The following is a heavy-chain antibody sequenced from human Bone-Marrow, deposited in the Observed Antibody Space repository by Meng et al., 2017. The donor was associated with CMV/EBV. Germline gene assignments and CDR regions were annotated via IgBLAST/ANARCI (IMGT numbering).Heavy chain of an antibody. CDR2: IIPIFGTA. D-gene: IGHD4-17*01. CDR1: GYTFTSYA. V-gene: IGHV1-69*05. J-gene: IGHJ5*02. Sequence: SVKVSCKASGYTFTSYAISWVRQAPGQGLEWMGGIIPIFGTANYAQKFQGRVTITTDESTSTAYMELSSLRSEDTAVYYCARGLNEFPTGDYGNWFDPWGQGTLVTVSS. CDR3: ARGLNEFPTGDYGNWFDP.